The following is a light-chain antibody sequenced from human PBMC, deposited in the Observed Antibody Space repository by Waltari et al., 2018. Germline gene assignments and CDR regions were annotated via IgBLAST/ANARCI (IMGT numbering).Light chain of an antibody. V-gene: IGKV1-33*01. CDR1: QGINNY. J-gene: IGKJ4*01. CDR3: QQYINSPLT. CDR2: YAS. Sequence: DIQMTQSPSSLSASVGDRVTITCRASQGINNYLSWYQQKPGKAPNPLIYYASSLETGVPSRFSGSRSGTDYTLTISSLQPEDIATYYCQQYINSPLTFGGGTKVEIK.